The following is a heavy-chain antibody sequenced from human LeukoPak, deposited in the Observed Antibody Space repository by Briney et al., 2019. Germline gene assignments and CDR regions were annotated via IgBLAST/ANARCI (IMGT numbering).Heavy chain of an antibody. CDR2: IYTSGST. CDR3: ARGIVVVAQLGYYYYYMDV. D-gene: IGHD2-15*01. J-gene: IGHJ6*03. CDR1: GGSISSYY. V-gene: IGHV4-4*07. Sequence: SETLSLTCTVSGGSISSYYWSWIRQPAGKGLEWIGRIYTSGSTNYNPSLKSRVTISVDTSKNQFSLKLSSVTAADTAVYYCARGIVVVAQLGYYYYYMDVWVKGTTVTISS.